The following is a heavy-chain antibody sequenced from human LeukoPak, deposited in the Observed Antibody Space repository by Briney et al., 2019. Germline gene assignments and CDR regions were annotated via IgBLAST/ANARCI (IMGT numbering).Heavy chain of an antibody. J-gene: IGHJ3*02. CDR3: ARGHGDVYGDYPSAFDI. V-gene: IGHV1-46*01. Sequence: ASVKVSCKASGYTFTSYYMHWVRQAPGQGLEWMGIINPSGGSTSYAQKFQGRVTMTRDTSTSTVYMELSSLRSEDTAVYYCARGHGDVYGDYPSAFDIWGQGTMVTVSS. CDR1: GYTFTSYY. D-gene: IGHD4-17*01. CDR2: INPSGGST.